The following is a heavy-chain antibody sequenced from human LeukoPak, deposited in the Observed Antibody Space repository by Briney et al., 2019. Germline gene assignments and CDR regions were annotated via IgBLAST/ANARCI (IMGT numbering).Heavy chain of an antibody. CDR2: IDISGGST. V-gene: IGHV3-23*01. J-gene: IGHJ4*02. D-gene: IGHD2-15*01. CDR1: GFTFSSHA. CDR3: AKGILSVNDY. Sequence: GGSLRLSCVASGFTFSSHAMCWVRQAPGKGLEWVASIDISGGSTYYADSVKGRFTISRDNSKNTLFLQMNSLRAEDTAVYYCAKGILSVNDYWGQGTLVTVSS.